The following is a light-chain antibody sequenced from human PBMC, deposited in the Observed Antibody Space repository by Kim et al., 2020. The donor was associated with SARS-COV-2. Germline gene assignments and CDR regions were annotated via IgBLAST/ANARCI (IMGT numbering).Light chain of an antibody. J-gene: IGLJ2*01. CDR3: SSYTTTSTL. CDR1: SSDIAIYKY. CDR2: DVS. Sequence: PGQSITISCTGTSSDIAIYKYVSWYQQHPGKAPKLMIYDVSKRPSGVSNCFSGSKSGNTASLTISGLQAEDEADYYCSSYTTTSTLFGGGTQLTVL. V-gene: IGLV2-14*04.